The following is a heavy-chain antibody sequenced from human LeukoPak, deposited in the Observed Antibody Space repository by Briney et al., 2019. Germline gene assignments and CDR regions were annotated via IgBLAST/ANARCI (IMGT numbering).Heavy chain of an antibody. D-gene: IGHD1-26*01. J-gene: IGHJ4*02. CDR2: ISTSSSNM. Sequence: GGSLRLSCAASGFTFSSYSMNWVRLAPGKGLEWVSSISTSSSNMYYADSVKGRFTISRDNAKNSLYLQMNSLRAEDTAVYYCANWQSGSRVFFDYWGQGTLVTVSS. CDR3: ANWQSGSRVFFDY. CDR1: GFTFSSYS. V-gene: IGHV3-21*01.